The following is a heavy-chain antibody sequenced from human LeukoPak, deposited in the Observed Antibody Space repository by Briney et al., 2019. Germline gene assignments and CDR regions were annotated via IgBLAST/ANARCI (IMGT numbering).Heavy chain of an antibody. CDR2: IYDSGST. CDR3: ARGTAMVYWYFDL. D-gene: IGHD5-18*01. V-gene: IGHV4-59*01. J-gene: IGHJ2*01. Sequence: SETLSLTCTVSGVSISSYYWSWIRQPPGKGLEWIGYIYDSGSTNYNPSLKSRVTISVDTSKNQLSLKMSSVTAADTAVYYCARGTAMVYWYFDLWGRGTLVTVSS. CDR1: GVSISSYY.